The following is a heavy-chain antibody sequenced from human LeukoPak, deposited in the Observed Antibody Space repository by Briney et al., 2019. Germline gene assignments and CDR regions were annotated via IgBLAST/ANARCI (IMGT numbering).Heavy chain of an antibody. V-gene: IGHV3-23*01. CDR3: ASGNWNDGFDY. CDR1: GFTFSPYA. Sequence: GGSLRLSCPAPGFTFSPYAMTWVRRAPGKGWGWVSTISGSGVTTYYADSVKGRFTISRDTSKNSLYLQMNSLRAGDTAVYYCASGNWNDGFDYWGQGTLVTVSS. J-gene: IGHJ4*02. CDR2: ISGSGVTT. D-gene: IGHD1-20*01.